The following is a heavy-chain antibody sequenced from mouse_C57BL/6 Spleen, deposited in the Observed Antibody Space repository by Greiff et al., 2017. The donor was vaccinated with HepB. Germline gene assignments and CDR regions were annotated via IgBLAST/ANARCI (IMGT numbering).Heavy chain of an antibody. CDR2: IDPSDSET. CDR1: GYTFTSYW. V-gene: IGHV1-52*01. D-gene: IGHD2-5*01. J-gene: IGHJ4*01. Sequence: QVQLQQPGAELVRPGSSVKLSCKASGYTFTSYWMHWVKQRPIQGLEWIGNIDPSDSETHYNQKFKDKATLTVDKSSSTAYMQLSSLTSEDSAVYYCARGYYSNYGAMDYWGQGTSVTVSS. CDR3: ARGYYSNYGAMDY.